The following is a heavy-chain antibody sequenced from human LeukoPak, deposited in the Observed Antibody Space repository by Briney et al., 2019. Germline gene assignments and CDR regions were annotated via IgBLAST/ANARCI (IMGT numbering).Heavy chain of an antibody. V-gene: IGHV1-2*02. Sequence: GASVKVSCKASGYTFTGYYMHWVRQAPGQGLEWMGWINPNSGGTNYAQKFQGRVTMTRDTSISTAYMELSRLRSEDTAVYYCARDNSVEDTAWWFDPWGRGTLVTVSS. D-gene: IGHD4-23*01. CDR2: INPNSGGT. J-gene: IGHJ5*02. CDR3: ARDNSVEDTAWWFDP. CDR1: GYTFTGYY.